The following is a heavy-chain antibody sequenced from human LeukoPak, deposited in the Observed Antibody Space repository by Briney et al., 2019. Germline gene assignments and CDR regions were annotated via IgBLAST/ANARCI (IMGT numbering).Heavy chain of an antibody. CDR2: IHDSGRT. CDR3: ARGAGWWDY. Sequence: PSETLPLTCTVSGGSISNNYWSWIRQPPGKGLEWIGYIHDSGRTNYNPSLKSRVTISADTSKSQFSLKLTSVTAADTAVYYCARGAGWWDYWGQGTLVTVSS. J-gene: IGHJ4*02. D-gene: IGHD2-15*01. CDR1: GGSISNNY. V-gene: IGHV4-59*01.